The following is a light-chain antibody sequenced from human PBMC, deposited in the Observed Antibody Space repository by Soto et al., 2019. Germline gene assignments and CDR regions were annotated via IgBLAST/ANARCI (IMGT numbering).Light chain of an antibody. CDR2: DAS. J-gene: IGKJ1*01. CDR3: QQYHYWWP. Sequence: EIVMTQSPATLSVSPGETATLSCRASQSISSHLAWYQQKPGQAPRLLMHDASARATGIPARFSGSGSGTECTLTISRLQYEEFAVYYCQQYHYWWPFGQGNKVELK. CDR1: QSISSH. V-gene: IGKV3-15*01.